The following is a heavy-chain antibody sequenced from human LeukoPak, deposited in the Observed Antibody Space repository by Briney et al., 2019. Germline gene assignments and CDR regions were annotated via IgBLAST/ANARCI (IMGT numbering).Heavy chain of an antibody. V-gene: IGHV3-53*01. Sequence: GESLRLSCAASGFIVSTNDMSWVRQAPGKGLEWVSVTRSDGRTSYGDSVKGRFIISRDNSKNTVYLQMNSLRAEDTAVYYCVRYDRSGNWGQGTLVTVSS. J-gene: IGHJ4*02. CDR2: TRSDGRT. D-gene: IGHD3-22*01. CDR1: GFIVSTND. CDR3: VRYDRSGN.